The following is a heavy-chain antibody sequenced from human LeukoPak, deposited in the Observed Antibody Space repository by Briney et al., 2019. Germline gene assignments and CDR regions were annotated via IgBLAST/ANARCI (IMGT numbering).Heavy chain of an antibody. CDR1: GGTFSSYA. CDR2: INTNTGNP. D-gene: IGHD5-24*01. CDR3: ARELLEMAEMATMY. Sequence: ASVKVSCKASGGTFSSYAISWVRQAPGQGLEWMGWINTNTGNPTYAQGFTGRFVFSLDTSVSTAYLQISSLKAEDTAVYYCARELLEMAEMATMYWGQGTLVTVSS. V-gene: IGHV7-4-1*02. J-gene: IGHJ4*02.